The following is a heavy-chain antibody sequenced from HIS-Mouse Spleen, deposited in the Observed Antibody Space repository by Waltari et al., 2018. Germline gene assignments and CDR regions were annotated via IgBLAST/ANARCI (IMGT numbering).Heavy chain of an antibody. D-gene: IGHD3-22*01. CDR3: ARAVYDSSGYYLGAFDI. CDR2: IYHSGRT. Sequence: QVQLQESGPGLVKPSETLSLTCTVSGYSISSGYYWGWIRQPPGKGLEWIGSIYHSGRTYYNPALKGRVTIAGDTSKNQLSLKLSSVTAADTAVYYCARAVYDSSGYYLGAFDIWGQGTMVTVSS. V-gene: IGHV4-38-2*02. J-gene: IGHJ3*02. CDR1: GYSISSGYY.